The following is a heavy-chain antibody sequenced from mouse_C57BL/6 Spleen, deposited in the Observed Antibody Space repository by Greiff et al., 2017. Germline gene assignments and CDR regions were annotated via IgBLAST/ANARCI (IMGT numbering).Heavy chain of an antibody. V-gene: IGHV14-1*01. CDR3: TTFYGNYGAY. D-gene: IGHD2-1*01. Sequence: EVQLQPSGAELVRPGASVKLSCTASGFNIKDYYMHWVKQRPEQGLEWIGRIDPEDGDTESAPKFQGQATMAADTSSNTSYLQLSSLTSEDTAVYYCTTFYGNYGAYWGQGTLVTVSA. CDR2: IDPEDGDT. J-gene: IGHJ3*01. CDR1: GFNIKDYY.